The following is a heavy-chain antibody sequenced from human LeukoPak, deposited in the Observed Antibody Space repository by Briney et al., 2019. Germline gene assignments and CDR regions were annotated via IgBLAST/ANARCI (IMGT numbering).Heavy chain of an antibody. D-gene: IGHD2-21*02. CDR1: GGSISSYY. CDR2: IYYSGTT. Sequence: SETLSLTCTVSGGSISSYYWSWIRQAPGKGLEWIGNIYYSGTTNYSPSLKSRVTMSVDTSKNQFSLKLTSVTAADTAVYYCARPLLTYCGGDCYSADALDIWGQGTMVTVSS. V-gene: IGHV4-59*08. J-gene: IGHJ3*02. CDR3: ARPLLTYCGGDCYSADALDI.